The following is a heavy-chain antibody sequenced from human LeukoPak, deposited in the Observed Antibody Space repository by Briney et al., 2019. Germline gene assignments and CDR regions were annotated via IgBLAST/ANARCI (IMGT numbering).Heavy chain of an antibody. Sequence: SETLSLTCAVSGGSISSSNWWSWVRQPPGRGLEWIGEIYHSGSTNYNPSLKSRVTISVDKSKNQFSLNLSSVTAADTAVYYCARDEYDILTGTRGAFDIWGQGTMVTVSS. CDR1: GGSISSSNW. J-gene: IGHJ3*02. CDR2: IYHSGST. CDR3: ARDEYDILTGTRGAFDI. V-gene: IGHV4-4*02. D-gene: IGHD3-9*01.